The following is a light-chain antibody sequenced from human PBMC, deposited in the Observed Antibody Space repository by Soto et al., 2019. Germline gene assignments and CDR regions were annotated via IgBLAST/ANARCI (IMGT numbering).Light chain of an antibody. V-gene: IGKV2-28*01. Sequence: DIVMTQSPLSLPVTPGEPASISCRSSQSLLHSNGYNYLDWYLQKPGQSPQLVIYLGSNRASGVPYRFSGSGSGTDFTLKISRVEAEDVGVYYCMQALQTPLTFGGGTRVEIK. CDR1: QSLLHSNGYNY. J-gene: IGKJ4*01. CDR2: LGS. CDR3: MQALQTPLT.